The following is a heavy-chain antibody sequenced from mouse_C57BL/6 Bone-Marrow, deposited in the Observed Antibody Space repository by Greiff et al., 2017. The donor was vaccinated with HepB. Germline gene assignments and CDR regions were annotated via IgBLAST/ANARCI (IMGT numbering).Heavy chain of an antibody. CDR3: ARRYYYGSRSDYWYFGV. CDR1: GYAFSSSW. J-gene: IGHJ1*03. V-gene: IGHV1-82*01. CDR2: IYPGDGDT. D-gene: IGHD1-1*01. Sequence: QVQLQQSGPELVKPGASVKISCKASGYAFSSSWMNWVKQRPGKGLEWIGRIYPGDGDTKYNGKFKGKATLTADKSSSTAYMQLSSLTSEDSAVYFCARRYYYGSRSDYWYFGVWGTGATVTVSS.